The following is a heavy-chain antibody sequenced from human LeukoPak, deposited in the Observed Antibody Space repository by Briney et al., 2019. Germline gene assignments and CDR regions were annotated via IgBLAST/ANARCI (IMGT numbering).Heavy chain of an antibody. Sequence: WVRQAPGKGLEWIGSIYYSGITYYNPSLKSRVAISVDTSKNHFSLTLNAVTAADTAVYYCASYSGTYSAFEIWGQGTPVTVSS. V-gene: IGHV4-39*07. CDR2: IYYSGIT. CDR3: ASYSGTYSAFEI. J-gene: IGHJ3*02. D-gene: IGHD1-26*01.